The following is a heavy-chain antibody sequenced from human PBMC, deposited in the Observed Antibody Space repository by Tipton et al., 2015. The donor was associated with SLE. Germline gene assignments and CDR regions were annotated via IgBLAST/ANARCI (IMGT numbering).Heavy chain of an antibody. Sequence: TLSLTCTVYGGSLSGHYWSWIRQHAGKGLEWIGYIYYSGTTYYNPSLKSRVTVSVDTSKTQFSLILSSVTAADTAVYYCARVSLSSGYYFDNWGQGTLVTVSS. J-gene: IGHJ4*02. CDR1: GGSLSGHY. V-gene: IGHV4-31*03. CDR2: IYYSGTT. CDR3: ARVSLSSGYYFDN. D-gene: IGHD3-22*01.